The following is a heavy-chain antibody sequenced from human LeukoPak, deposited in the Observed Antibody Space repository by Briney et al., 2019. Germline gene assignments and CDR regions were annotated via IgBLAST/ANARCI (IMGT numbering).Heavy chain of an antibody. Sequence: GGSLRLSCAASGSTFSDYYMSWIRQAPGKGLEWVSYISSSGSTIYYSDSVKGRFTISRDNAKNSLYLQMNSLRAEDTAVYYCARSRLQGWFDPWGQGTLVTVSS. CDR2: ISSSGSTI. CDR1: GSTFSDYY. D-gene: IGHD4-11*01. V-gene: IGHV3-11*04. J-gene: IGHJ5*02. CDR3: ARSRLQGWFDP.